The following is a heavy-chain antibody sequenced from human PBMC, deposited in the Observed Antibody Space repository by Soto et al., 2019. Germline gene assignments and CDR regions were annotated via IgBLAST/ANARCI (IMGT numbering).Heavy chain of an antibody. V-gene: IGHV3-73*01. D-gene: IGHD3-9*01. J-gene: IGHJ4*02. CDR2: IRSKANSYAT. CDR3: TSLGRYYDILTGYYLPRNY. CDR1: GFTFSGSA. Sequence: GGSLRLSCAASGFTFSGSAMHWVRQASGKGLEWVGRIRSKANSYATAYAASVKGRFTISRDDSKNTAYLQMNSLKTEDTAVYYCTSLGRYYDILTGYYLPRNYWGQGTLVTVSS.